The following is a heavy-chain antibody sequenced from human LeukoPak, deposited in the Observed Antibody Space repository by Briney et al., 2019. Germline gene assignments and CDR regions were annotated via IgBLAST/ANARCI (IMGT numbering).Heavy chain of an antibody. CDR1: GYTFTSYA. CDR3: ARDVGYYDILTGSYGMDV. J-gene: IGHJ6*02. V-gene: IGHV1-3*01. CDR2: INAGNGNT. Sequence: ASVKVSCKASGYTFTSYAMHWVRQAPGQRLEWMGWINAGNGNTKYSQKFQGRATITRDTSASTAYMELSSLRSEDTAVYYCARDVGYYDILTGSYGMDVWGQGTTVTVSS. D-gene: IGHD3-9*01.